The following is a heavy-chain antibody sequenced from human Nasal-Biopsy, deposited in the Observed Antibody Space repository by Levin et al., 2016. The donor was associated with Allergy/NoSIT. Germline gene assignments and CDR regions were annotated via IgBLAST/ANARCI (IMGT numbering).Heavy chain of an antibody. CDR2: IKSKVDGGTT. Sequence: ETLSLTCAASGITVTYAWMTWVRQAPDKGLEWVGHIKSKVDGGTTSYAAPVRGRFIISRDESRNTVTLEMNGLTTDDTAVYYCATSFTASFSFDFWGQGTLVTVSS. D-gene: IGHD2-21*02. J-gene: IGHJ4*02. CDR1: GITVTYAW. V-gene: IGHV3-15*06. CDR3: ATSFTASFSFDF.